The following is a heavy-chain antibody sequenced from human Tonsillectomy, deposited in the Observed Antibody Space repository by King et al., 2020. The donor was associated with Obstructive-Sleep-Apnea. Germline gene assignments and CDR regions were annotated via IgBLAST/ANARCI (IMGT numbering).Heavy chain of an antibody. J-gene: IGHJ4*02. D-gene: IGHD3-10*01. CDR1: GGTFRGYY. CDR2: INHIGST. CDR3: ARWSFSGNGGWAALRFRDY. Sequence: VQLQQWGAGLLKPSETLSLTCAVYGGTFRGYYWSWIRQSPGKGLEWIGEINHIGSTNYNPSFKSRVTISVDTSENQFSLKLSSVTAADTAVYYCARWSFSGNGGWAALRFRDYWGQGTLVTVSS. V-gene: IGHV4-34*01.